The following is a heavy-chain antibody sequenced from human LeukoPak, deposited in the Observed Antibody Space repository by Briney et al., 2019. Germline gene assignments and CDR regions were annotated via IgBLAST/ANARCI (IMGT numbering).Heavy chain of an antibody. CDR2: IYYSGST. J-gene: IGHJ4*02. Sequence: SETLSLTCTVSGGSISSSSYYWGWIRQPPGKGLEWIGSIYYSGSTYYNPSLKSRVTISVDTSKNQFSLKLSSVTAADTALYYCARLIPTSLSSGYYFSPNYFDYWGQGTLVTVSS. CDR3: ARLIPTSLSSGYYFSPNYFDY. V-gene: IGHV4-39*01. D-gene: IGHD3-22*01. CDR1: GGSISSSSYY.